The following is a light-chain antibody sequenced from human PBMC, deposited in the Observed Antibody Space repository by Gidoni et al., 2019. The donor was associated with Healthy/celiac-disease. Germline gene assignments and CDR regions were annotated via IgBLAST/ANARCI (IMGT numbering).Light chain of an antibody. J-gene: IGKJ2*01. CDR1: QSVSRSY. CDR3: QQYGSSPPYT. Sequence: EIVLTQSPGTLSLSQGERATLSCRASQSVSRSYLAWYQQQPGQAPRLLIYGASSRATGIPDRFSGSGSGTDFTLTISRLEPEDFAVYYCQQYGSSPPYTFGQGTKLEIK. V-gene: IGKV3-20*01. CDR2: GAS.